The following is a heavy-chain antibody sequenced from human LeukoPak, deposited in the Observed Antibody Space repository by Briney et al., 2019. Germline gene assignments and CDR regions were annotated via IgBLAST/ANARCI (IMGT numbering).Heavy chain of an antibody. Sequence: SETLSLTCTVSGGSISSSSYYWGWIRQPPGKGLEWIGSIYYSGSTYYNPSLKSRVTISVDTSKKQFSLKLSPVTAADTAVYYCARDLLAEYYYGSGSYPNWFDPWGQGTLVTVSS. V-gene: IGHV4-39*07. CDR2: IYYSGST. D-gene: IGHD3-10*01. J-gene: IGHJ5*02. CDR1: GGSISSSSYY. CDR3: ARDLLAEYYYGSGSYPNWFDP.